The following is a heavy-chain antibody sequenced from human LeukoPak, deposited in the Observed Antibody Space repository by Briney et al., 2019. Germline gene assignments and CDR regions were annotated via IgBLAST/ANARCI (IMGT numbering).Heavy chain of an antibody. Sequence: GASLRLSCAASGFIFRNYAMSWVRQAPGKGLEWVSAITGSGGTSWYADSVKGHFTISRDNSKNTLYLQMNSLGADDTAVYYCAKWGVYDGLTGYYDSDCWGQGTLVTVSS. CDR3: AKWGVYDGLTGYYDSDC. CDR1: GFIFRNYA. J-gene: IGHJ4*02. V-gene: IGHV3-23*01. CDR2: ITGSGGTS. D-gene: IGHD3-9*01.